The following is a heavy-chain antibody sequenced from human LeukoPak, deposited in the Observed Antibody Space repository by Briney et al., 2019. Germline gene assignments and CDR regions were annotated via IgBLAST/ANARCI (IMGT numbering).Heavy chain of an antibody. CDR3: ARADYDYVWGSYREYNWFDP. J-gene: IGHJ5*02. Sequence: GGSLRLSCAASGFTFSNAWMNWVRQAPGKGLEWVAVISYDGSNKYYADSVKGRFTISRDNSKNTLYLQMNSLRAEDTAVYYCARADYDYVWGSYREYNWFDPWGQGTLVTVSS. CDR1: GFTFSNAW. CDR2: ISYDGSNK. D-gene: IGHD3-16*02. V-gene: IGHV3-30*03.